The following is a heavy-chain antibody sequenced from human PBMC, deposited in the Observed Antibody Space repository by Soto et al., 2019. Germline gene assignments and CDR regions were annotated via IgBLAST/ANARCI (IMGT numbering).Heavy chain of an antibody. CDR3: AKQISDNNPPGYSAYDWYAFDI. V-gene: IGHV4-59*08. CDR1: GGSIRSYY. J-gene: IGHJ3*02. CDR2: IYYSGST. Sequence: SETLSLTCTVSGGSIRSYYWSWIRQPPGKGLEWIGYIYYSGSTNYSPSLKSRVTISVDTSKNQIFLTLSSVTAAYTAMYYCAKQISDNNPPGYSAYDWYAFDIGGQGTMVTVSS. D-gene: IGHD5-12*01.